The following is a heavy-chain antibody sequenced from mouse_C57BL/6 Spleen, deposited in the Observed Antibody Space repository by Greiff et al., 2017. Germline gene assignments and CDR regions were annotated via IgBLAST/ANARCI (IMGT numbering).Heavy chain of an antibody. CDR2: ISSGGSYT. J-gene: IGHJ1*03. V-gene: IGHV5-6*02. D-gene: IGHD1-1*01. Sequence: EVMLVESGGDLVKPGGSLKLSCAASGFTFSSYGMSWVRQTPDKRLEWVATISSGGSYTYYPDSVKGRFTISRDHAKNTLYLQMSSLKSEDTAMYYCARHHLTMPGSRHWYFDVWGTGTTVTVAA. CDR1: GFTFSSYG. CDR3: ARHHLTMPGSRHWYFDV.